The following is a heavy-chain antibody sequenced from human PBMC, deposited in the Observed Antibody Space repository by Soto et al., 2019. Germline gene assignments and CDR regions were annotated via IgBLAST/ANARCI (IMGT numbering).Heavy chain of an antibody. V-gene: IGHV1-69*13. J-gene: IGHJ6*02. CDR3: AREDYYGSGSARYYCGMDV. CDR1: GGTFSSYA. Sequence: GASVKVSCKASGGTFSSYAISWVRQAPGQGLEWMGGIIPIFGTANYAQKFQGRVTITADESTSTAYMELSSLRSEDTAVYYCAREDYYGSGSARYYCGMDVWGQGTTVTVSS. CDR2: IIPIFGTA. D-gene: IGHD3-10*01.